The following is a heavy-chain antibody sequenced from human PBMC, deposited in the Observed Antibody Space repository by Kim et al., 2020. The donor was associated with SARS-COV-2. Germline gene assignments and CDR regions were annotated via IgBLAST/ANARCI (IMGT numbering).Heavy chain of an antibody. CDR3: ARELAHFPLDY. D-gene: IGHD2-15*01. CDR2: NK. J-gene: IGHJ4*02. V-gene: IGHV3-30*10. Sequence: NKYYTDSVKGRITSSRDNSKNTLYLQMNSLRAEDTAVYYCARELAHFPLDYWGQGTLVTVSS.